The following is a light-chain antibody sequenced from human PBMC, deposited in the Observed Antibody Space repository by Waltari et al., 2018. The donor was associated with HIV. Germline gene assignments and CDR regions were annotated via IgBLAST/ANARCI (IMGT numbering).Light chain of an antibody. CDR1: QSVSSSY. V-gene: IGKV3-20*01. CDR3: QQYGSSPMYT. J-gene: IGKJ2*01. Sequence: EIVLTQSPGTLSLSPGERATLSCRASQSVSSSYLAWYPQKPGQAPRLLIYGASSRATGIPDRFSGSGSETDFTLTISRLEPEDFAVYYCQQYGSSPMYTFGQGTEVQIK. CDR2: GAS.